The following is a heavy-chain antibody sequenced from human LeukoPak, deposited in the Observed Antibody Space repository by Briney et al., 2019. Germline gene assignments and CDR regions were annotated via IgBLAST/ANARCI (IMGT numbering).Heavy chain of an antibody. CDR3: ARDRMGIAVAAKKGAFDI. V-gene: IGHV3-48*03. D-gene: IGHD6-19*01. CDR2: ISSSGSTI. Sequence: PGGSLRLSCAASGFTFSSYEMNWVRQAPGKGLEWVSYISSSGSTIYYADSVKGRFTISRDNAKNSLYLQMNSLRAEDTAVYYCARDRMGIAVAAKKGAFDIWGQGTMVTVSS. J-gene: IGHJ3*02. CDR1: GFTFSSYE.